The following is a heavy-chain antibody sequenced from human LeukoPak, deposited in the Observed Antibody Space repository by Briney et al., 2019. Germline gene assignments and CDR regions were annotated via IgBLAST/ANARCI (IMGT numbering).Heavy chain of an antibody. CDR3: ARTTEGGYSNGYFYYYCMDV. V-gene: IGHV4-61*05. CDR1: GASISSSDYY. J-gene: IGHJ6*03. CDR2: IYYSGST. Sequence: SETLSLTCSVSGASISSSDYYWGWIRQPPGKGLEWIGYIYYSGSTNYKSSLKSRVTISVDTSKNQFSLKLSSVTAADTAVYYCARTTEGGYSNGYFYYYCMDVWGKGTTVTISS. D-gene: IGHD4-11*01.